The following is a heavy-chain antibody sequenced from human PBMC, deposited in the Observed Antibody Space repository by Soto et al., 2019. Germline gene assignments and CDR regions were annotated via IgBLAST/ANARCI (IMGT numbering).Heavy chain of an antibody. Sequence: ASVKVSCKASGYTFTSYGISWVRQAPGQGLEWMGWISAYNGNTNYAQKLQGRVTMTTDTSTSTAYMELRSLRSDDTAVYYCAGGAPPAAAGTCYFDYWGQGTLVTVSS. CDR2: ISAYNGNT. J-gene: IGHJ4*02. V-gene: IGHV1-18*01. D-gene: IGHD6-13*01. CDR3: AGGAPPAAAGTCYFDY. CDR1: GYTFTSYG.